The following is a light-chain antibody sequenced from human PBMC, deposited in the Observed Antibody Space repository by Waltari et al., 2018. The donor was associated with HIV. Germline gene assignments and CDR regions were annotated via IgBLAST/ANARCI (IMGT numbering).Light chain of an antibody. CDR2: QDD. Sequence: QSVLTQPPSVSGAPGQRVPISCSGGNSNITQFDVRWYQHLPGKAPKLLIYQDDVAPSGVSDRFSGFKSGPSASLAISGLLSEDEADYYCATWDDNLNAYVFGTGTTVTAL. CDR1: NSNITQFD. CDR3: ATWDDNLNAYV. V-gene: IGLV1-36*01. J-gene: IGLJ1*01.